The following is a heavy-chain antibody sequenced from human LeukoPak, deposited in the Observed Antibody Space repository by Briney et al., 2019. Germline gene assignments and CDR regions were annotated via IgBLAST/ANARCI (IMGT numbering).Heavy chain of an antibody. Sequence: ASVKVSCKASGYTFTGYYMHWVRQAPGQGLEWMGRINPNSGGTNYAQKFQGRVTMTRDTSISTAYMELSRLRSDDTAVYYCARDNLLNYYYVMDVWGQGTRSPSP. CDR3: ARDNLLNYYYVMDV. J-gene: IGHJ6*02. CDR2: INPNSGGT. V-gene: IGHV1-2*06. D-gene: IGHD1-14*01. CDR1: GYTFTGYY.